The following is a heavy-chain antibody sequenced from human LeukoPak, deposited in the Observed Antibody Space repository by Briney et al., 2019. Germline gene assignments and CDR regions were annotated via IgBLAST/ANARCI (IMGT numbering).Heavy chain of an antibody. CDR3: ASGLAAAYYYYMDV. CDR2: TYYSGST. V-gene: IGHV4-59*01. D-gene: IGHD6-13*01. CDR1: GGSISSYY. J-gene: IGHJ6*03. Sequence: SETLSLTCTVSGGSISSYYWSWIRQLPGKGLEWIGYTYYSGSTNYNPSLKSRVTISVDTSKNQFSLKLSSVTAADTAVYYCASGLAAAYYYYMDVWGKGTTVTISS.